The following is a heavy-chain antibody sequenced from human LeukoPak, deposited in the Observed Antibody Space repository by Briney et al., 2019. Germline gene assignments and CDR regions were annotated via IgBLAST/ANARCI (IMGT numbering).Heavy chain of an antibody. CDR1: GGSFSGYY. J-gene: IGHJ4*02. CDR2: INHSGST. D-gene: IGHD6-19*01. V-gene: IGHV4-34*01. CDR3: ARVGIALAGTRYYFAN. Sequence: PSETLSLTCAVYGGSFSGYYWSWIRQPPGKGLEWIGEINHSGSTNYNPSLKSRVTISVDTSKNQFSLKLSSVTAADTAVYYCARVGIALAGTRYYFANWGQGTLVTVSS.